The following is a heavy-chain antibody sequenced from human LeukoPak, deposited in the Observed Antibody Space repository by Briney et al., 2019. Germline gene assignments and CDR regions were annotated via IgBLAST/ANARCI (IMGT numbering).Heavy chain of an antibody. Sequence: GSLRLSCTASGFTFSSYWMSWVRQAPGKGLEWVANIKQDGSEKYYVDSVKGRFTISRDNAKNSLYLQMNSLRAEDTAVYYCARDNSDFWSGYYPSVDYWGQGTLVTVSS. CDR3: ARDNSDFWSGYYPSVDY. CDR1: GFTFSSYW. D-gene: IGHD3-3*01. V-gene: IGHV3-7*03. CDR2: IKQDGSEK. J-gene: IGHJ4*02.